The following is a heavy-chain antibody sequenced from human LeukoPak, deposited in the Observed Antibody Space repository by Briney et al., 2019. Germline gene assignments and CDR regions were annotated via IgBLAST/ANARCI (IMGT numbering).Heavy chain of an antibody. D-gene: IGHD2-15*01. CDR3: ARAGQRFCSGGSCYFDY. J-gene: IGHJ4*02. CDR1: GYTFTGYG. Sequence: ASVKVSCKASGYTFTGYGISWVRQAPGQGLEWMGWISAYNGNTNYAQKLQGRVTMTTDTSTSTAYMELRSLRSDDTAVYYCARAGQRFCSGGSCYFDYWGQGTLVTVSS. CDR2: ISAYNGNT. V-gene: IGHV1-18*01.